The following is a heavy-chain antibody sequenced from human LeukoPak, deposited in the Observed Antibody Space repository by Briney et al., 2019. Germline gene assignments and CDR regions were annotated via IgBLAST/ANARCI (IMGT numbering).Heavy chain of an antibody. CDR3: AKDGIGVPAARTDDY. Sequence: GGSLRLSCAVSAFTFSNYALHWVRQAPGKGLEWVAVISHDGNTRYYADSVKGRFSISRDNSKNTLYLQMNSLRAEDTAVYYCAKDGIGVPAARTDDYWGQGTLVTVS. CDR2: ISHDGNTR. J-gene: IGHJ4*02. V-gene: IGHV3-30-3*01. CDR1: AFTFSNYA. D-gene: IGHD2-2*01.